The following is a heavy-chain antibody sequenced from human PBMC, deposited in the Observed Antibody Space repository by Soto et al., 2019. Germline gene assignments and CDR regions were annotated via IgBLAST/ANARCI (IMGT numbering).Heavy chain of an antibody. CDR3: ARDGAHPRLFDY. V-gene: IGHV3-33*01. CDR2: IWYDGSNK. D-gene: IGHD3-16*01. CDR1: GFTFSSYG. Sequence: GGSLRLSCAASGFTFSSYGMHWVRQAPGKGLEWVAVIWYDGSNKYYADSVKGRFTISGDNSKNTLYLQMNSLRAEDTAVYYCARDGAHPRLFDYWGQGTLVTVSS. J-gene: IGHJ4*02.